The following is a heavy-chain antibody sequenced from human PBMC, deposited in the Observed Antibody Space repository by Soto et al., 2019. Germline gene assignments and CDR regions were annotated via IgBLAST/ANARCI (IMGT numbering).Heavy chain of an antibody. CDR3: ARVAAYYGSGSYYGPRYYYYGMDV. D-gene: IGHD3-10*01. CDR2: ISSSSSYI. CDR1: GFTFSSYS. V-gene: IGHV3-21*01. Sequence: GSLRLSCAASGFTFSSYSMNWVRQAPGKGLEWVSSISSSSSYIYYADSVKGRFTISRDNAKNSLYLQMNSLRAEDTAVYYCARVAAYYGSGSYYGPRYYYYGMDVWGQGTTVTVSS. J-gene: IGHJ6*02.